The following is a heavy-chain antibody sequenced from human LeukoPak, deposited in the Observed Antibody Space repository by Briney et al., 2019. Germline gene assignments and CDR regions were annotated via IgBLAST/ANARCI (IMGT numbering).Heavy chain of an antibody. CDR3: ARIGGDRHPIEY. J-gene: IGHJ4*02. CDR2: ISDDFGT. Sequence: GGSLRLSCAASGFTFSSYAMSFLRRAPGKGLEWVSAISDDFGTYHADSVKGRFTISRDNSKNTLYLQMNSLRAEDTAVYYCARIGGDRHPIEYWGQGTLVTVSP. D-gene: IGHD2-21*02. CDR1: GFTFSSYA. V-gene: IGHV3-23*01.